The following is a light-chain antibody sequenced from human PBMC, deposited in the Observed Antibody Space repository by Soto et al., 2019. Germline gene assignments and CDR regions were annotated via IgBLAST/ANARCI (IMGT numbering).Light chain of an antibody. CDR1: SSDVGNYNY. V-gene: IGLV2-8*01. CDR3: SSYAGSKTL. J-gene: IGLJ3*02. CDR2: EVT. Sequence: QSVLTQPPSASGSHGQSVTISCTGTSSDVGNYNYVSWYQQHPGKAPKLMIYEVTKRPSGVPDRFSGSKSGNTASLTVSGLQAEDEADYYCSSYAGSKTLFGGGTNLTVL.